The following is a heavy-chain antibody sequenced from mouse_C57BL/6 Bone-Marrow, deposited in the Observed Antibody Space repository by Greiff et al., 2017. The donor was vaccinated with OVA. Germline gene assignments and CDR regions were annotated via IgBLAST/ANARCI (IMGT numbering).Heavy chain of an antibody. V-gene: IGHV1-69*01. CDR1: GYTFTSYW. J-gene: IGHJ3*01. CDR2: IDPSDSYT. Sequence: QVQLQQPGAELVMPGASVTLSCKASGYTFTSYWMHWVKQRPGQGLEWIGEIDPSDSYTNYNQKFKGKSTLTVDKSSSTAYMQLSSLTSEDSAVYYCARGIYYDYDWFAYWGQGTLVTVSA. CDR3: ARGIYYDYDWFAY. D-gene: IGHD2-4*01.